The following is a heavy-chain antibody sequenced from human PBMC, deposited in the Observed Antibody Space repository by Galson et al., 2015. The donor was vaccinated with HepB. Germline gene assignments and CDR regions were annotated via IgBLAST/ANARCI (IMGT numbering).Heavy chain of an antibody. CDR1: GFTFNNYG. CDR3: VKEASSVVVSANSLDY. D-gene: IGHD2-21*02. Sequence: SLRLSCAASGFTFNNYGMHWVRQAPGKGLEWVAIIWYDASNKYYAASVKGRFTISRDNSKNTLYLQMNSLRAEDTAVYYCVKEASSVVVSANSLDYWGQGTLVTVSS. CDR2: IWYDASNK. J-gene: IGHJ4*02. V-gene: IGHV3-33*06.